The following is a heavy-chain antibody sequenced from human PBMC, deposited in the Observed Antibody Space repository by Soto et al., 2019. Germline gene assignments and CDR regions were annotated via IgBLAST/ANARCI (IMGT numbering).Heavy chain of an antibody. V-gene: IGHV3-23*01. D-gene: IGHD3-10*01. Sequence: PGGSLRLSCAVSGFTFRSSPMIWVRRAPGNGLELVSGINGCYDSKHYAESVRGRFTIIRYNSKNTLLLQMNSLRVEDTAIYYCAKDSHSGITSPTHDHWGQGTQVTVSS. CDR1: GFTFRSSP. J-gene: IGHJ4*02. CDR3: AKDSHSGITSPTHDH. CDR2: INGCYDSK.